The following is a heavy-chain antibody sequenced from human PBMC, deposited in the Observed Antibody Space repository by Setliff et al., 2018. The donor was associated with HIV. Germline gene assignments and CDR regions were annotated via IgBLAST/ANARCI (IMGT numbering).Heavy chain of an antibody. D-gene: IGHD2-2*02. CDR1: GGSNSGDY. V-gene: IGHV4-4*07. CDR2: IFTSGTT. Sequence: SETLSLTCTVSGGSNSGDYWNWIRQPAGKGLEWIGRIFTSGTTNYNPSLRSRVTISVDTSKNQFSLRLSSVTAADTAVYYCAREGFYNSYYYYMDVWGIGTTVTVSS. J-gene: IGHJ6*03. CDR3: AREGFYNSYYYYMDV.